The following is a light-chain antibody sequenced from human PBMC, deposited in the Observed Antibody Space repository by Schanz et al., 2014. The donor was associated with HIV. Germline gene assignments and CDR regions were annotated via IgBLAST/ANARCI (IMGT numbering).Light chain of an antibody. J-gene: IGLJ2*01. CDR3: LLSYTRSRPGV. CDR1: TGSVTSGHF. Sequence: QAVVTQEPSLTVSPGGTVTLTYGSSTGSVTSGHFPFWLQQRPGQAPRTLIFNTNKKHSWTPARFSGSLFGGKAALTISGAQPEDEDEYYCLLSYTRSRPGVFGGGTKLTVL. V-gene: IGLV7-46*01. CDR2: NTN.